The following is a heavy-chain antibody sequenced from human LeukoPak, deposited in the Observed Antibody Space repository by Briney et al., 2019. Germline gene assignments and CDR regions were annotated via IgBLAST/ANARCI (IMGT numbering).Heavy chain of an antibody. CDR2: INHSGST. Sequence: PSETLSLTCAVYGGSFSGYYWSWIRQPPGKGLEWIGEINHSGSTNYNPSLKSRVTISVDTSKNQFSLKLSSVTAADTAVYYCARGSLTYYDRYFQHWGQGTLVTVSS. V-gene: IGHV4-34*01. J-gene: IGHJ1*01. D-gene: IGHD3-22*01. CDR3: ARGSLTYYDRYFQH. CDR1: GGSFSGYY.